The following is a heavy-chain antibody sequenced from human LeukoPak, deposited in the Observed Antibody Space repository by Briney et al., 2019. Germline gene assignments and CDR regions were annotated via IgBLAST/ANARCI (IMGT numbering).Heavy chain of an antibody. V-gene: IGHV3-66*01. CDR3: ATPDGAYCSSTSCSNGLQHRLDY. Sequence: GGSLRLSCAASGFTVSSNYMSWVRQAPGKGLEWVSVIYSGGSTYYADSVKGRFTISRDNSKNTLYLQMNSLRAEDTAVYYCATPDGAYCSSTSCSNGLQHRLDYWGQGTLVTVSS. CDR1: GFTVSSNY. D-gene: IGHD2-2*01. CDR2: IYSGGST. J-gene: IGHJ4*02.